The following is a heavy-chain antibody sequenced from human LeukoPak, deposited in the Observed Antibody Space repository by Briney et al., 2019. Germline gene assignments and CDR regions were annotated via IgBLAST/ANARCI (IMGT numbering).Heavy chain of an antibody. J-gene: IGHJ5*01. Sequence: GASVKVSCKAPGYTFTNYDINWVRQATGQGLEWMGWMNPNSGNTGYAQKFQGRVTMTRNTSISTAYMELSSLRSEDTAVYYCARGLFRSWKWFDSWGQGTLVTVSS. D-gene: IGHD6-13*01. CDR3: ARGLFRSWKWFDS. V-gene: IGHV1-8*01. CDR2: MNPNSGNT. CDR1: GYTFTNYD.